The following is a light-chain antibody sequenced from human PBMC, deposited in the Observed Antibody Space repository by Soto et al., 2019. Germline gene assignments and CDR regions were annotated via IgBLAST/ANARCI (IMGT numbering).Light chain of an antibody. Sequence: EIVMTQSPATLSVSPGERATLSCRASQSVRTGVAWYQQKPGQAPRLLISSASTRATGIAAKFSGSGSGTEFTLTISSLQSEDFAVYYCQQYDKWPPTFGQGTRVEIK. CDR3: QQYDKWPPT. V-gene: IGKV3-15*01. J-gene: IGKJ1*01. CDR1: QSVRTG. CDR2: SAS.